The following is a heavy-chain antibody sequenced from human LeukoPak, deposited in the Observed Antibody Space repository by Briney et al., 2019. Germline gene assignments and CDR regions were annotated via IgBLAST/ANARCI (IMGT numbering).Heavy chain of an antibody. V-gene: IGHV4-4*02. J-gene: IGHJ4*02. CDR2: IYHSGST. CDR3: ARVGSSSWYGLFDY. Sequence: SGTLSLTCAVSGGSISSSNWWSWVRQPPGKGLEWIGEIYHSGSTNYNPSLKSRVTISVDKSKNQFSLKLSSVTAAGTAVYYCARVGSSSWYGLFDYWGQGTLVTVSS. CDR1: GGSISSSNW. D-gene: IGHD6-13*01.